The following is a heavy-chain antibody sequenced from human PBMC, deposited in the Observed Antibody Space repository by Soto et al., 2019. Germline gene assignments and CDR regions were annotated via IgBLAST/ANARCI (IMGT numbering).Heavy chain of an antibody. D-gene: IGHD2-15*01. Sequence: SETLSLTCTVSGGSISSGGYYWSWIRQHPGKGLEWIGYIYYSGTTYYNPSLKSRVTISVDTSKNQFSLKLGSATAADTAVYYCARGRDIVLVMDVWGQGTTVTVSS. CDR1: GGSISSGGYY. CDR3: ARGRDIVLVMDV. J-gene: IGHJ6*02. V-gene: IGHV4-31*03. CDR2: IYYSGTT.